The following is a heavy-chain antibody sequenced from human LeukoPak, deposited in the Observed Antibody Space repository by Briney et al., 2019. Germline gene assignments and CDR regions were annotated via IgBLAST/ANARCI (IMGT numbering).Heavy chain of an antibody. V-gene: IGHV1-2*02. J-gene: IGHJ6*03. Sequence: EASVKVSCKASGYTFTSYAMNWVRQAPGQGLEWMGWINPNSGGTNYAQKFQGRVTMTRDTSISTAYMELSSLRSEDTAVYYCARTGSSSRGNNYHMDVWGKGTTVTVSS. CDR2: INPNSGGT. CDR1: GYTFTSYA. D-gene: IGHD6-13*01. CDR3: ARTGSSSRGNNYHMDV.